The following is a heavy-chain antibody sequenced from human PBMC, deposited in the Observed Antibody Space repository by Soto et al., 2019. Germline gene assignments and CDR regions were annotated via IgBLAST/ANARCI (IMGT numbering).Heavy chain of an antibody. CDR2: ISYDGSNK. D-gene: IGHD5-18*01. V-gene: IGHV3-30-3*01. J-gene: IGHJ4*02. CDR3: ARGGTYSYATVGPFDY. Sequence: QVQLVESGGGVVQPGRSLRLSCAASGFTFSSYAMHWVRQAPGKGLEWVAVISYDGSNKYYADSVKGRFTISRDNSKNPLYLQMNSLRAEDTAVYYCARGGTYSYATVGPFDYWGQGTLVTVSS. CDR1: GFTFSSYA.